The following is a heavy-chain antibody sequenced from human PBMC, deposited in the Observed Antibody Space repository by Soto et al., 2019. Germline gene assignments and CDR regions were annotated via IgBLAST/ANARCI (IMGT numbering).Heavy chain of an antibody. V-gene: IGHV3-30-3*01. D-gene: IGHD5-18*01. CDR2: ISADGDTE. CDR3: LGGIGYSYGYHAFDL. CDR1: GFTFSDNI. J-gene: IGHJ3*01. Sequence: WGSLRLSCAASGFTFSDNILHWCRHSPFKGLEWLAFISADGDTEYYADSVKGRFTISRDNSKNTLYLQMNSLRREDTSVYYCLGGIGYSYGYHAFDLWGQGTMVTVSS.